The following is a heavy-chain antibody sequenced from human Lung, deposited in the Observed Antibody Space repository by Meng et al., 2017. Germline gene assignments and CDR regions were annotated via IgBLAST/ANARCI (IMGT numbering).Heavy chain of an antibody. J-gene: IGHJ4*02. Sequence: EVQLVESGGGLVKPGGSVRRPCAASGFTFSSYSMNWVRQAPGKGLEWVSSISSSSTYADSVKGRFTISRDNAKNSLYLQMNSLRAEDTAVYYCARGRVVVAATPSDYWGQGTLVTVSS. CDR2: ISSSST. D-gene: IGHD2-15*01. CDR3: ARGRVVVAATPSDY. V-gene: IGHV3-21*01. CDR1: GFTFSSYS.